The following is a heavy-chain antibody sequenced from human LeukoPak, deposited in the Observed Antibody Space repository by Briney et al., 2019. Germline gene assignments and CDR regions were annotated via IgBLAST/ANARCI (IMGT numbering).Heavy chain of an antibody. CDR1: GFTFSSYA. V-gene: IGHV3-23*01. J-gene: IGHJ4*02. CDR3: AKDAVAPGSGGDYFDY. D-gene: IGHD3-10*01. CDR2: FTSSGGST. Sequence: GGSLRLSCAASGFTFSSYAVSWVRQAPGRGLEWVSVFTSSGGSTYYADSVKGRFTISRDNSKNTLYLQMNSLRAEDTAVYYCAKDAVAPGSGGDYFDYWGQGTLVTVSS.